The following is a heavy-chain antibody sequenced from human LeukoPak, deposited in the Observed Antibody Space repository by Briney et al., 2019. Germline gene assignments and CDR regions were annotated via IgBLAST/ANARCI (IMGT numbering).Heavy chain of an antibody. Sequence: PGGSLRLSCAASGFTFSSYEMNWVRQAPGKGLEWVSYISSSGSTIYYADSVKGRFTISRDNAKNSLYLQMNSLRAEDTAVYYCARNYDSSGYYYAQYYFDYWGQGTLVTVSS. CDR1: GFTFSSYE. V-gene: IGHV3-48*03. D-gene: IGHD3-22*01. J-gene: IGHJ4*02. CDR2: ISSSGSTI. CDR3: ARNYDSSGYYYAQYYFDY.